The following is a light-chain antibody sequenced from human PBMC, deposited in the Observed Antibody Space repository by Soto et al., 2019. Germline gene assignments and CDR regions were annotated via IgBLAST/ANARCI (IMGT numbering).Light chain of an antibody. J-gene: IGKJ5*01. CDR3: QQYDNWPPIT. V-gene: IGKV3-15*01. Sequence: EVVMTQSPATLSVSPGERATLSCRASQSVSSNLAWFQQKPGQAPRLLIYGASTRAPGIPARFSGSGSGTEFTLPISSLQSEDFAVYYCQQYDNWPPITFGQGTRLDIK. CDR1: QSVSSN. CDR2: GAS.